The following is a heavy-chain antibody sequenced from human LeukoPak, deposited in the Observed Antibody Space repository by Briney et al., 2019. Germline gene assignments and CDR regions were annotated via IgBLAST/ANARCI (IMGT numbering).Heavy chain of an antibody. D-gene: IGHD6-13*01. Sequence: PGRSLRLSCAASGFTFDDYAMHWVRQAPGKGLEWVANIKQDGSEKYYVDSVKGRFTISRDNAKNSLYLQMNSLRVEDTTIYYCASGRQLGYWGQGTLATVSA. J-gene: IGHJ4*02. CDR1: GFTFDDYA. CDR3: ASGRQLGY. CDR2: IKQDGSEK. V-gene: IGHV3-7*01.